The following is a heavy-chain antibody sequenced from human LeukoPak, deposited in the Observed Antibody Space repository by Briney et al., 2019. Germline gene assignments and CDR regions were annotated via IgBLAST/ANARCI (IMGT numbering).Heavy chain of an antibody. CDR1: GFAFSSYA. CDR2: ITGSGDST. Sequence: GGSLRLSCAASGFAFSSYAMHWVRQAPGKGLEWVSTITGSGDSTYYADSVKGRFTISRDNSKNTLYLQMISLRAEATSLFYCAKPSFGLYGGYDHCGQGTLVTVSS. D-gene: IGHD4-17*01. CDR3: AKPSFGLYGGYDH. J-gene: IGHJ5*02. V-gene: IGHV3-23*01.